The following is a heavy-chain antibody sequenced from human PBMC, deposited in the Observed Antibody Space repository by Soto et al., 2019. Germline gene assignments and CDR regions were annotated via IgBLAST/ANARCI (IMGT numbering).Heavy chain of an antibody. D-gene: IGHD2-2*01. CDR1: GYTFTSYA. J-gene: IGHJ5*02. CDR2: INAGNGNT. Sequence: QVQLVQSGAEVKKPGASVKVSCKASGYTFTSYAMHWVRQAPGQRLEWMGWINAGNGNTKYSQKFQGRVTITRDTSESTAYMELSSLRSEDTAVYYCARSRLGYCSSTSCHLNWFDPWGQGTLVTVSS. CDR3: ARSRLGYCSSTSCHLNWFDP. V-gene: IGHV1-3*01.